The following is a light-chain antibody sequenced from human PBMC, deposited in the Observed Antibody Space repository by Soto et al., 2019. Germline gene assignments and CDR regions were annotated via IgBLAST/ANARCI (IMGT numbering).Light chain of an antibody. CDR1: QDIGND. Sequence: AIQMTQSPSSLSASVGDRVTITCRASQDIGNDLAWYQQRPGKAPKLLIYAASSFQSGVPSRFSGSGSGTDFPLTISSLQPGDFATYYCLQDYHFPLSFGGGTKVEIK. CDR2: AAS. V-gene: IGKV1-6*01. J-gene: IGKJ4*01. CDR3: LQDYHFPLS.